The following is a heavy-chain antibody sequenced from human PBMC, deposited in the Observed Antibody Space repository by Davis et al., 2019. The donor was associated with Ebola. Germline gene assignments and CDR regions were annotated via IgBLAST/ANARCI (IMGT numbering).Heavy chain of an antibody. CDR2: ISSSSSTT. D-gene: IGHD3-9*01. J-gene: IGHJ6*02. CDR1: GFTSSIYS. Sequence: GGSLRLSCAASGFTSSIYSMNWVRQAPGKGLEWVSYISSSSSTTYYADPVKGRFTISRDNAKNSLYLQMNSLRDEDTAVYYCAGATGYYRHGMDVWGQGTTVTVSS. CDR3: AGATGYYRHGMDV. V-gene: IGHV3-48*02.